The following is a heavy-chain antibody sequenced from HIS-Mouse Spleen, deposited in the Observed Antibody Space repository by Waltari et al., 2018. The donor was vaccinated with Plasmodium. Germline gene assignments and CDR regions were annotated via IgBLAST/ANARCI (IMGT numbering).Heavy chain of an antibody. Sequence: QVQLVESGGGVVRPGRSLRLSCAAAGFTFSSYAMHWVRQAPGKGLEWVAVISYDGSNKYYADSGKGRFTISRDNSKNTLYLQMNSLRAEDTAVYYCARDRRLAFDYWGQGTLVTVSS. CDR1: GFTFSSYA. D-gene: IGHD2-15*01. J-gene: IGHJ4*02. CDR3: ARDRRLAFDY. V-gene: IGHV3-30-3*01. CDR2: ISYDGSNK.